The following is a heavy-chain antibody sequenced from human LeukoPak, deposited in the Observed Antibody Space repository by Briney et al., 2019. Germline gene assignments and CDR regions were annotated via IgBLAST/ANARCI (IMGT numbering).Heavy chain of an antibody. V-gene: IGHV4-59*01. CDR3: ARLSGSNLFRYYYMDV. J-gene: IGHJ6*03. CDR2: IYYNGST. Sequence: PSETLSLTCTVSYGSIGRYYWSWIRQPPGKGLEWIGYIYYNGSTNYHPSLKGRVTISVDTSKNQFSLKLSSVTAADTAVYYCARLSGSNLFRYYYMDVWGKGTTVTVSS. CDR1: YGSIGRYY. D-gene: IGHD6-13*01.